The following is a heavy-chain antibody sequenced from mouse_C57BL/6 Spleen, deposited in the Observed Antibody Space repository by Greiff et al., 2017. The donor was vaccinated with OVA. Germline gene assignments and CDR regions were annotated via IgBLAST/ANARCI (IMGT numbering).Heavy chain of an antibody. CDR2: IYPGDGDT. J-gene: IGHJ4*01. CDR1: GYAFSSSW. V-gene: IGHV1-82*01. D-gene: IGHD3-2*02. Sequence: QVQLQQSGPELVKPGASVKISCKASGYAFSSSWMNWVKQRPGKGLEWIGRIYPGDGDTNYNGKFKGKATLTADKSSSTAYMQLSSLTSEDSAVYFCARPAQATNYAMDYWGQGTSVTVSS. CDR3: ARPAQATNYAMDY.